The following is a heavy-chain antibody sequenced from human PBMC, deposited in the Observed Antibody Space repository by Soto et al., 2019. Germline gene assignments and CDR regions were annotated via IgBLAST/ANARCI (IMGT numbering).Heavy chain of an antibody. Sequence: QVQLVESGGGLVKPGGSLRLSCAASGFTFSDYYMSWIRQAPGKGLEWLSYISSNSITIYYADSVKGRFTISRDNARNSLYLQMNSLRVEDAAMYYGASARAGSGRSSDSWGQGTLVAVSS. CDR3: ASARAGSGRSSDS. CDR1: GFTFSDYY. V-gene: IGHV3-11*01. J-gene: IGHJ4*02. CDR2: ISSNSITI. D-gene: IGHD1-26*01.